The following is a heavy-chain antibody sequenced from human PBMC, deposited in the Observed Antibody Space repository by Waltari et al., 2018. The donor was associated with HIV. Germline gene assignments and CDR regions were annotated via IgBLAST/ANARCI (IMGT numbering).Heavy chain of an antibody. D-gene: IGHD6-25*01. J-gene: IGHJ3*01. CDR2: INTNTGNP. CDR3: ARDRDVITVIAAPDL. Sequence: QVQLVQSGSELKKPGASVKVSCKASGYSFTSYGINWVRQAPGQGLEWMGWINTNTGNPTYAQGFTGRFVFSLDTSVTTAYLRIRTLKAEDTALYYCARDRDVITVIAAPDLWGQGTMVTVSS. V-gene: IGHV7-4-1*02. CDR1: GYSFTSYG.